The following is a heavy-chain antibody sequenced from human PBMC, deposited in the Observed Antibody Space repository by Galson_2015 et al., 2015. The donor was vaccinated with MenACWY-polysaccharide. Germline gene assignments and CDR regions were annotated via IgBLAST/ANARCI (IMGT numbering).Heavy chain of an antibody. D-gene: IGHD5-18*01. CDR2: INADNGNM. V-gene: IGHV1-3*01. J-gene: IGHJ4*02. CDR1: GYTFTSYA. CDR3: ARDVAHYDAATPRGFDY. Sequence: SVKVSCKASGYTFTSYAMFWVRQAPGQRLECLGWINADNGNMKYSQKFQGRVTITRDTSATTAYMELSSLRSEDTAVYYCARDVAHYDAATPRGFDYRGQGTLVTVSS.